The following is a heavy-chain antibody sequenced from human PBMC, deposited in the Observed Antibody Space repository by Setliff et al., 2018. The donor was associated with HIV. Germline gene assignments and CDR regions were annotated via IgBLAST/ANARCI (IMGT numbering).Heavy chain of an antibody. CDR1: GYMFIAYG. V-gene: IGHV1-18*01. J-gene: IGHJ4*02. CDR2: IGPYNGRT. CDR3: ATLDYYGSATYDLALHY. D-gene: IGHD3-10*01. Sequence: ASVKVSCKTSGYMFIAYGMSWVRRAPGQGLEWMGWIGPYNGRTEYAQEFQGRVSLTIDTSASTAYMELSSLRSEDTAVYYCATLDYYGSATYDLALHYWGQGTLVTVSS.